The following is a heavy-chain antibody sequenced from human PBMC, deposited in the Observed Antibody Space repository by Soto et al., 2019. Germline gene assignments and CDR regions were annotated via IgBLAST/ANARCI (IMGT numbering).Heavy chain of an antibody. CDR3: AKDIVVVVAATSLHGDYSPFDY. J-gene: IGHJ4*02. CDR2: ISGSGGST. Sequence: EVQLLESGGGLVQPGGSLRLSCAASGFTFSSYAMSWVRQAPGKGLEWVSAISGSGGSTYYADSVKGRFTISRDNSKNTLYLQMSSSRAEDTAVYYCAKDIVVVVAATSLHGDYSPFDYWGQGTLVTVSS. D-gene: IGHD2-15*01. CDR1: GFTFSSYA. V-gene: IGHV3-23*01.